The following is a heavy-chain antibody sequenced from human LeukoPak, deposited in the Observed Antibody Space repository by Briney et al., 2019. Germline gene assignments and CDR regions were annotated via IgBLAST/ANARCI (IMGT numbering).Heavy chain of an antibody. J-gene: IGHJ6*02. Sequence: GESLKISCAASGFTFSSYAMIWVRQAPGKGLEWVSAISGSGGSTYYADSVTGRFTISRDNSKHTLYLQMNSLRAEDTAVYYCAYPYGSGSYRRYYYYGMDVWGQGTTVTVSS. CDR3: AYPYGSGSYRRYYYYGMDV. V-gene: IGHV3-23*01. D-gene: IGHD3-10*01. CDR1: GFTFSSYA. CDR2: ISGSGGST.